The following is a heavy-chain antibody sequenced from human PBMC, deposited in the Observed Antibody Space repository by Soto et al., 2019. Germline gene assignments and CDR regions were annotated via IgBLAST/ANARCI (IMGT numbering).Heavy chain of an antibody. CDR1: GYTFTSYG. CDR2: ISAYNGNT. V-gene: IGHV1-18*01. Sequence: QVQLVQSGAEVKKPGASVKVSCKASGYTFTSYGISWLLHAPGQGLEWMGWISAYNGNTNYAQKLHGRVTMTTDTSTCIAYLGLSTLRSDDTAVYYCARVGHCSYVSDFDYWGQGTLVTVST. CDR3: ARVGHCSYVSDFDY. J-gene: IGHJ4*02. D-gene: IGHD2-15*01.